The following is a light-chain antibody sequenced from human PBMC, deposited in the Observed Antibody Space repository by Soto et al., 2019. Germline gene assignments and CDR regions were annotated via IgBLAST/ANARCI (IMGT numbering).Light chain of an antibody. CDR2: EVT. J-gene: IGLJ3*02. CDR1: SSDVGGYNY. Sequence: QSALTQPPSASGSPGQSVTISCTGTSSDVGGYNYVSWYQQYPGRAPKLMIYEVTKRPSGVPDRFSGSKSGNTASLTVSGLQEEDEADDYCSSYEASNNISFVFGGGTKLTVL. V-gene: IGLV2-8*01. CDR3: SSYEASNNISFV.